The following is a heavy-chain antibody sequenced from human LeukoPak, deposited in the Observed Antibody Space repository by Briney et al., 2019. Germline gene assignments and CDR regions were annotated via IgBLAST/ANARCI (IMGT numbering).Heavy chain of an antibody. CDR2: IYPGDSDT. J-gene: IGHJ4*02. Sequence: GESLKISCKAPGCSFTTFWIGWVRQMPGKGLEWMGSIYPGDSDTTYDPSFQGQVTISADKPISTAYLQWNSLEASDTAMYYCALGVAGRFAFWGQGTLVTVSS. CDR1: GCSFTTFW. CDR3: ALGVAGRFAF. D-gene: IGHD6-19*01. V-gene: IGHV5-51*04.